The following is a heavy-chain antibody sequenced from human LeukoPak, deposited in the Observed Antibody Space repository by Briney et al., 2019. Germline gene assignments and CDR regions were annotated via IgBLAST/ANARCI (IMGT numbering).Heavy chain of an antibody. J-gene: IGHJ4*02. CDR3: ATEILAPGKTHDY. CDR1: GFTLSSYW. Sequence: GGSLRLSCAASGFTLSSYWMHWVRQAPGKGLVWVSRIKSDGSTTNYADSVKGRFTISRDNAKNTLYLQINSLRAEDTAVYYCATEILAPGKTHDYWGQGTLVTVSS. V-gene: IGHV3-74*01. CDR2: IKSDGSTT.